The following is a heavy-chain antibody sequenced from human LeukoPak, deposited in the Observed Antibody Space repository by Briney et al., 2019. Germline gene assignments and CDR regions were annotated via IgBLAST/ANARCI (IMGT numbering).Heavy chain of an antibody. CDR2: IYYSGST. D-gene: IGHD3-22*01. V-gene: IGHV4-30-4*01. CDR1: GGSISSGDYY. J-gene: IGHJ3*02. CDR3: ARAADYYDSSGYHAFDI. Sequence: SQTLSLTCTVSGGSISSGDYYWSWIRQPPGKGLEWIGYIYYSGSTYYNPSLKSRVTISVDTSKNQFSLKLSSVTAADTAVYYCARAADYYDSSGYHAFDIWGQGTMVTVSS.